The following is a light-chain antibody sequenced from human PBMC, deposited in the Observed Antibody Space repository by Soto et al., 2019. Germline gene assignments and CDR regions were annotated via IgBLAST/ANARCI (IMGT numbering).Light chain of an antibody. CDR1: QIISSN. Sequence: EIVLTQSPATLSVSPGERATLSCRASQIISSNLAWYQQKPGQAPRLLVYGAFTRATGIPARFSGSGSGTEFTLTISSLQSEDFAVYFCQQYNSWPPWTFGQGTKVDI. V-gene: IGKV3-15*01. CDR3: QQYNSWPPWT. J-gene: IGKJ1*01. CDR2: GAF.